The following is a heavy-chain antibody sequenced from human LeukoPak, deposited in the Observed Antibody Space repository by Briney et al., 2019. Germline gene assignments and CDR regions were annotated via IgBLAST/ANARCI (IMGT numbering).Heavy chain of an antibody. CDR2: IYSSGST. V-gene: IGHV4-39*07. CDR3: ARTRDSGSSDY. J-gene: IGHJ4*02. CDR1: GGSISSSSYY. D-gene: IGHD3-10*01. Sequence: PSETLSLTCTVSGGSISSSSYYWGWLRQPPGKGLEWIGSIYSSGSTYYNPSLKSRVTISVDTSKNQFSLKLTSLTAADTAVYYCARTRDSGSSDYWGQGTLVTVSS.